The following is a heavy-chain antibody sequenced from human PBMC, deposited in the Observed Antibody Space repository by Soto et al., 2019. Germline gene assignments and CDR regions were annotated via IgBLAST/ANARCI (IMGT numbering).Heavy chain of an antibody. V-gene: IGHV1-2*02. J-gene: IGHJ4*02. CDR3: ARGDYGTGGYPFPYFDY. CDR1: GYSFTGYY. CDR2: INPDSGAT. D-gene: IGHD3-22*01. Sequence: HEHLVKSRAEVKRPGASLKVSCKASGYSFTGYYIHWVRQAPGQGLEWMGWINPDSGATNYAQNFQGRVTLTSDTSISTASMDLTSLTSDDTAVYYCARGDYGTGGYPFPYFDYWGQGTLVIVSS.